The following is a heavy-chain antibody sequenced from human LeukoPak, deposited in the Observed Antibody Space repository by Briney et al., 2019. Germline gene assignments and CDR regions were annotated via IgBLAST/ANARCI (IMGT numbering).Heavy chain of an antibody. CDR3: ALGYYDFWSGYLRAFDI. J-gene: IGHJ3*02. D-gene: IGHD3-3*01. CDR1: GGTFSSYA. Sequence: SVKVSCKASGGTFSSYAISWVRQAPGQGLEWMGGIIPIFGTANYAQKFQGRVTITTDESTSTAYMELSSLRSEDTAVYYCALGYYDFWSGYLRAFDIWGQGTMVTVSS. V-gene: IGHV1-69*05. CDR2: IIPIFGTA.